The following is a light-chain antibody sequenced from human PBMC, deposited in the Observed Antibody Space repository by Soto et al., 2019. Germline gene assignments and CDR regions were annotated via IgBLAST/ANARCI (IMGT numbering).Light chain of an antibody. J-gene: IGKJ5*01. V-gene: IGKV1-39*01. CDR1: QSISSY. CDR2: AAS. CDR3: QQSYSTPIT. Sequence: DIQMTQSPSSLSASVGDRVTITCRASQSISSYLNWYQQKPGKAPKLLIYAASSLQSGVPSRFSGSGSGTDFTRTISILQPEDFATYYCQQSYSTPITFGQGTRLEIQ.